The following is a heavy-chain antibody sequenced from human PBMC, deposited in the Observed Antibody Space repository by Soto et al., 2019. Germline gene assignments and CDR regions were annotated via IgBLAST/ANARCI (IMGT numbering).Heavy chain of an antibody. CDR3: ARGQLLLAY. Sequence: PSETLSLTCSVSDASVSKYYWSWIRQPPGKGLEWIGYISHTGYTSYNPSLESRLTISMDKSKNQLSLNLNSVTTADTAVYYCARGQLLLAYWGQGTPVTV. D-gene: IGHD1-1*01. CDR1: DASVSKYY. V-gene: IGHV4-59*02. J-gene: IGHJ4*02. CDR2: ISHTGYT.